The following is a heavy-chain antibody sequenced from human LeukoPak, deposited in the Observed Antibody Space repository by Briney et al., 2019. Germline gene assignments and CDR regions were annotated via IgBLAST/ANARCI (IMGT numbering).Heavy chain of an antibody. CDR3: AKADVDTAMDPYYFDY. D-gene: IGHD5-18*01. CDR2: ISWNSGSI. CDR1: GFTFDDYA. V-gene: IGHV3-9*03. Sequence: GGSLRLSCAAAGFTFDDYAMHWVRRAPGKGLEWVSGISWNSGSIGYADSVKGRFTISRDNAKNSLYLQMNSLRAEDMALYYCAKADVDTAMDPYYFDYWGQGTLVTVSS. J-gene: IGHJ4*02.